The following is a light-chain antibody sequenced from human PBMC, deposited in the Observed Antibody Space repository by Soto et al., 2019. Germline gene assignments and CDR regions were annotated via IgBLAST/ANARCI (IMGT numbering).Light chain of an antibody. CDR1: QSVSSNY. Sequence: ETVLTQSPGTLSLSPGERATLSCRSSQSVSSNYLAWYQQKPGQAPRLLIYDGSSRATGIPDRFSGSGSGTDFTLTISRLEPEDFAMYYCQQYGSSPTFGQGTKVEIK. V-gene: IGKV3-20*01. J-gene: IGKJ1*01. CDR3: QQYGSSPT. CDR2: DGS.